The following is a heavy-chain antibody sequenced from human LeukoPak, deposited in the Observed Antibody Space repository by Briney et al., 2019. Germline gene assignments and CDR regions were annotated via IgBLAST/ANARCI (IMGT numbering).Heavy chain of an antibody. D-gene: IGHD3-22*01. CDR2: ISAYNGNT. J-gene: IGHJ3*02. Sequence: ASVKVSCKASGYTFTSYGISWVRQAPGQGLEWMGWISAYNGNTNYAQKLQGRVTMTTDTSTSTAYMELRSLRSDDTAVYYCARDWGYDSSGYYYRHDAFDIWGQGTMVTVSS. CDR3: ARDWGYDSSGYYYRHDAFDI. CDR1: GYTFTSYG. V-gene: IGHV1-18*01.